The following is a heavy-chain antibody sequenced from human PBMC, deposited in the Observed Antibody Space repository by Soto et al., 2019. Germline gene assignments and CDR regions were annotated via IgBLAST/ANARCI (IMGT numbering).Heavy chain of an antibody. CDR3: AHIPNYYQYDWFDP. Sequence: KESGPTLVKPTQTLTLTCTFSGFSLTTRGVGVGWIRQPPGKALECLALIYRDDDKRYSPSLQSRLSITKDTSKNQVVLTMTNVDPVDTATYYCAHIPNYYQYDWFDPWGQGTLVSVSS. V-gene: IGHV2-5*02. CDR2: IYRDDDK. J-gene: IGHJ5*02. D-gene: IGHD3-16*01. CDR1: GFSLTTRGVG.